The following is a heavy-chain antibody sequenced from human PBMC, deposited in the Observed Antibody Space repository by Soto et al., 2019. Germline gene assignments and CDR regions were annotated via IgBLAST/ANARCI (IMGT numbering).Heavy chain of an antibody. J-gene: IGHJ6*03. CDR3: ARGLYYDFWSGRNYYYYYMDV. CDR1: GGSISSYY. CDR2: IYYSGST. D-gene: IGHD3-3*01. V-gene: IGHV4-59*01. Sequence: SETLSLTCTVSGGSISSYYWSWIRQPPGKGLEWIGYIYYSGSTNYNPSLKSRVTISVDTSKNQFSLKLSSVTAADTAVYYCARGLYYDFWSGRNYYYYYMDVWGKGTTVTVSS.